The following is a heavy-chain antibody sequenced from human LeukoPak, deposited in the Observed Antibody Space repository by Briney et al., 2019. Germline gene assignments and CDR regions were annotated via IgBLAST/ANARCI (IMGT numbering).Heavy chain of an antibody. CDR2: ISWNSGSI. J-gene: IGHJ4*02. V-gene: IGHV3-9*01. Sequence: PGGSLRLSCAASGFTFDDYAMHWVRQAPGKGLEWVPGISWNSGSIGYADSVKGRFTISRDNSKNTLYLQMNSLRAEDTAVYYCAKSGGYSGYDLGYWGQGTLVTVAS. CDR1: GFTFDDYA. D-gene: IGHD5-12*01. CDR3: AKSGGYSGYDLGY.